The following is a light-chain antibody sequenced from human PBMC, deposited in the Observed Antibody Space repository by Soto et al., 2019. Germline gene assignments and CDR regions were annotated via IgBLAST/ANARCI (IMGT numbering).Light chain of an antibody. V-gene: IGKV3-15*01. Sequence: ERLKMSSLATLSESTGERATLSCRASQSVSSNLAWYQQKVGQAPRVLIYDASTRATGIPGRFSGSGSGTEFTLTISSLQSEDFAVYYCQQYNNWPETFGQGTKVDIK. CDR2: DAS. J-gene: IGKJ1*01. CDR1: QSVSSN. CDR3: QQYNNWPET.